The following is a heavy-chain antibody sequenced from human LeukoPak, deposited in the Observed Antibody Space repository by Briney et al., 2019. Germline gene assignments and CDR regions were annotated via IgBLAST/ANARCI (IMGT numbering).Heavy chain of an antibody. V-gene: IGHV4-4*07. CDR2: IYISGST. D-gene: IGHD4/OR15-4a*01. Sequence: SDTLSLTCSVSGASINSHYWTWIRQPAGKGLEWIGRIYISGSTNYSPSLKSRVTMSVDTSKNQSSLNLISVTAADTAVYYCARALNPLTGTYYFDYWGQGTLVTVSS. J-gene: IGHJ4*02. CDR3: ARALNPLTGTYYFDY. CDR1: GASINSHY.